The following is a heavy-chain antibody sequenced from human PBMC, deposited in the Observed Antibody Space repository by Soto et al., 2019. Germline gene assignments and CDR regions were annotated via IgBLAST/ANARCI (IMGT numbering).Heavy chain of an antibody. Sequence: SVKVSCKASGGTFSSYRINWVRQAPGQGLEWVGGIVPIRRTADYAQTFQGRVSITADESARTSYMGLRSLRSQDTAVYYCVRDSGAKLSSSWGQGTLVTVSS. J-gene: IGHJ4*02. CDR1: GGTFSSYR. V-gene: IGHV1-69*13. D-gene: IGHD6-13*01. CDR3: VRDSGAKLSSS. CDR2: IVPIRRTA.